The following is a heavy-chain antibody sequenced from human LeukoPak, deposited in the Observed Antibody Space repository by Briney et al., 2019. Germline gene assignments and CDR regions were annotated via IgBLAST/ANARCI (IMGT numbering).Heavy chain of an antibody. V-gene: IGHV3-53*01. CDR2: IYSGGST. J-gene: IGHJ4*02. CDR3: ATLVVWGVDH. Sequence: GGSLRLSCAASGFTVSSNYMTWVRQAPGKGLEWVSLIYSGGSTYYADSVKGRFTISRDNSKNTLYLQMNSLRAEDTAVYYCATLVVWGVDHWGQGTLVTVSS. CDR1: GFTVSSNY. D-gene: IGHD2-2*01.